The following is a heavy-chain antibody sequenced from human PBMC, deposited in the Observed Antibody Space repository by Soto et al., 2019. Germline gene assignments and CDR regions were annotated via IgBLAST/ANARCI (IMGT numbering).Heavy chain of an antibody. CDR3: ARDWDYYGSGSSS. CDR1: GFTFSSYS. CDR2: ISSSSSTI. Sequence: GGSLRLSCAASGFTFSSYSMNWVRQAPGKGLEWVSYISSSSSTIYYADSVKGRFTISRDNAKNSLYLQMNSLRAEDTAVYYCARDWDYYGSGSSSWGQGTLVTVSS. J-gene: IGHJ5*02. D-gene: IGHD3-10*01. V-gene: IGHV3-48*01.